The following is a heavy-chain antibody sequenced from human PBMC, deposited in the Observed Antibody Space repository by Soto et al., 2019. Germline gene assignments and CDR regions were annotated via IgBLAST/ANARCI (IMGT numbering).Heavy chain of an antibody. CDR2: IYYSGST. CDR3: ARDSGSYAVTTHYYYGMDV. V-gene: IGHV4-31*03. Sequence: SETLSLTCTFSGGSISSGGYCWSWIRQHPGKGLEWIGYIYYSGSTYYNPSLKSRVTISVDTSKNQFSLKLSSVTAADTAVYYCARDSGSYAVTTHYYYGMDVWGQGTTLTVSS. CDR1: GGSISSGGYC. J-gene: IGHJ6*02. D-gene: IGHD4-17*01.